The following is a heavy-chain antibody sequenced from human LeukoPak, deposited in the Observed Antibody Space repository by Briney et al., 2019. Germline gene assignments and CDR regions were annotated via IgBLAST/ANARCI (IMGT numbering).Heavy chain of an antibody. CDR3: ARLPDVGGWPFDY. J-gene: IGHJ4*02. V-gene: IGHV4-59*01. CDR2: SRYSGRT. CDR1: DDSISRDF. Sequence: SETLSLTCTASDDSISRDFWTWIRQPPGKGLEWIGYSRYSGRTEYNPSLKSRVTISIQTSKNQFSLKLTSVTAADTAIYYCARLPDVGGWPFDYWGQGILVTVSS. D-gene: IGHD6-19*01.